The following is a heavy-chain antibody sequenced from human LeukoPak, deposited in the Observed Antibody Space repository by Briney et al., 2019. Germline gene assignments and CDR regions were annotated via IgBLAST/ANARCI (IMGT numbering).Heavy chain of an antibody. J-gene: IGHJ5*02. CDR2: TYYRSTWYN. D-gene: IGHD2-2*01. CDR1: VDSVSSNSVT. Sequence: SQTLSLTCAISVDSVSSNSVTWNWIRQSPSRGLEWLGRTYYRSTWYNDYAVSVRGRITVNPDTSKNQFSLHLNSATPEDTAVYYCARRLTQYDCFDPWGQGILVTVSS. V-gene: IGHV6-1*01. CDR3: ARRLTQYDCFDP.